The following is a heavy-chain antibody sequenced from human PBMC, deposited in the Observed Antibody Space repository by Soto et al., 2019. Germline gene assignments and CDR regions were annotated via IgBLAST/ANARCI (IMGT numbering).Heavy chain of an antibody. V-gene: IGHV3-23*01. CDR3: AKDQRSSWYAGMDV. CDR2: ISGRGGIT. CDR1: GFTFSSYA. J-gene: IGHJ6*02. Sequence: EVQLLESGGGLVQPGGSLRLSCAASGFTFSSYAMSWVRQAPGKRLEWVSAISGRGGITYYADSVKGRFTISRDNSKNTLYLQMNSLRAEDTAVYYCAKDQRSSWYAGMDVWGQGTTVTVSS. D-gene: IGHD6-13*01.